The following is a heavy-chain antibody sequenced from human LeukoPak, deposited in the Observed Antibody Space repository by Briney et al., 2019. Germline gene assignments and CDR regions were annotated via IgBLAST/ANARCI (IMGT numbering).Heavy chain of an antibody. J-gene: IGHJ4*02. CDR2: IYPGDSDT. CDR3: AKSVYGSPFFDY. D-gene: IGHD5/OR15-5a*01. V-gene: IGHV5-51*01. CDR1: GYSFTSSG. Sequence: TPGESPKISCAGSGYSFTSSGIGWVRQMPGKGLEWMGIIYPGDSDTRYSPSFQGQVTISVDESISTAYLQWSSLKASDTAMYYCAKSVYGSPFFDYWGQGTLVTVYS.